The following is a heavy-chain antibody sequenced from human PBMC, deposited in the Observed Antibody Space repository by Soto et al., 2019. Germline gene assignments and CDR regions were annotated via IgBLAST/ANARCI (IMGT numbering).Heavy chain of an antibody. CDR1: GYTFINYA. Sequence: QVQLVQSGAEVKKSGASVKVSCKASGYTFINYAMYWVRQAPGQGLEWMEIISPRDGSTTYALSFQGRVSMTRDTSTSTMYMELSNLGSEDTAVYYCARGGGTLDYWGQGTLVTVSS. J-gene: IGHJ4*02. V-gene: IGHV1-46*01. CDR3: ARGGGTLDY. CDR2: ISPRDGST.